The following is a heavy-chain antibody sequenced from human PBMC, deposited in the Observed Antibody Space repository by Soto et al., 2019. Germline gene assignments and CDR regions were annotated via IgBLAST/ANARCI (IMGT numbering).Heavy chain of an antibody. CDR1: GGSISSGGYY. J-gene: IGHJ4*02. CDR3: AIEAHGSGSYSLSPYFDY. D-gene: IGHD3-10*01. Sequence: QVQLQESGPGLVKPSQTLSLTCTVSGGSISSGGYYWSWIRQHPGKGLEWIGYIYYSGSTYYNPSLKSRVTISVDTYKNQFSLKLSYVTAADTAVYYCAIEAHGSGSYSLSPYFDYWGQGTQVTVSS. V-gene: IGHV4-31*03. CDR2: IYYSGST.